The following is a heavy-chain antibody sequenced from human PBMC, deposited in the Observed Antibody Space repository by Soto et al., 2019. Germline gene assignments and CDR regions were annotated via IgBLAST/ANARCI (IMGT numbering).Heavy chain of an antibody. CDR1: GFTLSSYG. CDR2: ISGSGGST. CDR3: AREKWVGDLCGDVFDL. Sequence: SLSRSWAGYGFTLSSYGMSWVREATGKGLEWVSAISGSGGSTYYADSAKRRSTISRDNSKNTMYLQMNSLRAEDTAMYYCAREKWVGDLCGDVFDLWGQGTMVTV. V-gene: IGHV3-23*01. J-gene: IGHJ3*01. D-gene: IGHD3-10*01.